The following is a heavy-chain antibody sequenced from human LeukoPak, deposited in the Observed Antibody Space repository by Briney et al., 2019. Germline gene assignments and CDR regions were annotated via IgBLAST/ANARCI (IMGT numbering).Heavy chain of an antibody. CDR2: ISSSGSTI. Sequence: GGSLRLSCAASGFTFSDYYMSWIRQAPGKGLEWVSYISSSGSTIYYADSVKGRFTISRDNAKNSLYLQMNSLRAEDTAVYYCAIDSPTEYSGYDWPARYYYYGMDVWGQGTTVTVSS. CDR1: GFTFSDYY. J-gene: IGHJ6*02. V-gene: IGHV3-11*01. D-gene: IGHD5-12*01. CDR3: AIDSPTEYSGYDWPARYYYYGMDV.